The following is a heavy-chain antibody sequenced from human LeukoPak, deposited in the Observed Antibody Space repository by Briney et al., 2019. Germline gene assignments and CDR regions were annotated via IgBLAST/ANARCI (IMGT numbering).Heavy chain of an antibody. J-gene: IGHJ3*02. D-gene: IGHD3-16*02. Sequence: PGGSLRLSCAASGFTFSSYAMHWVRQAPGKGLEWVANIKKDGSEKYYVDAVKGRFTISRDNAKTSLYLQMSSLRAEDTAVYYCAKVATAPPDSAYYDYVWGSYRTNDAFDIWGQGTMVTVSS. V-gene: IGHV3-7*01. CDR1: GFTFSSYA. CDR2: IKKDGSEK. CDR3: AKVATAPPDSAYYDYVWGSYRTNDAFDI.